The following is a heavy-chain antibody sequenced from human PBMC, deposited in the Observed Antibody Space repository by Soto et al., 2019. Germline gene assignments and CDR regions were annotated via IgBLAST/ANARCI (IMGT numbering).Heavy chain of an antibody. V-gene: IGHV3-33*01. Sequence: PGGSLRLSCAASGFTFSSYGMHRVSQAPGKGLEWVAVIWYDGSNKYYADSVKGRFTISRDNSKNTLYLQMNSLRAEDTAVYYCARERLNYYDSSGFDYWGQGTLVTVSS. CDR3: ARERLNYYDSSGFDY. J-gene: IGHJ4*02. CDR2: IWYDGSNK. CDR1: GFTFSSYG. D-gene: IGHD3-22*01.